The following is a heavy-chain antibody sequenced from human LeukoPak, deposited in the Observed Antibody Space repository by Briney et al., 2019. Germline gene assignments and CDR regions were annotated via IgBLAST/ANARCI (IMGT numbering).Heavy chain of an antibody. J-gene: IGHJ4*02. CDR2: MYYSGST. Sequence: SETLSLTCTVSGGYISRSDYYWGWIRQPPGKGLEWIGSMYYSGSTYYNPSLKSRVTISVDTSKNQFSLKLGSVTAADTAVYYCASLEGVVVPTAMADYWGQGTLVTVSS. CDR3: ASLEGVVVPTAMADY. V-gene: IGHV4-39*01. D-gene: IGHD2-2*01. CDR1: GGYISRSDYY.